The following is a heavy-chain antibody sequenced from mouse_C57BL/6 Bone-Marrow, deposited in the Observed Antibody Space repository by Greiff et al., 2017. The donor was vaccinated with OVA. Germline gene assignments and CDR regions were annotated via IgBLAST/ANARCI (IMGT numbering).Heavy chain of an antibody. CDR1: GFTFSSYG. V-gene: IGHV5-6*01. CDR3: ARPNWAWFAY. J-gene: IGHJ3*01. D-gene: IGHD4-1*01. Sequence: EVQGVESGGDLVKPGGSLKLSCAASGFTFSSYGMSWVRQTPDKRLEWVATISSGGSYTNYPDSVKGRFTISRDNAKNTLYLQMSSLKSEDTAMYYCARPNWAWFAYWGQGTLVTVSA. CDR2: ISSGGSYT.